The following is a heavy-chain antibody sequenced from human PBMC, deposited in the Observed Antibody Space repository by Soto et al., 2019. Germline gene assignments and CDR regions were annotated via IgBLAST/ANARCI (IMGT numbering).Heavy chain of an antibody. CDR3: ASGYCSGGSCLQFDP. D-gene: IGHD2-15*01. Sequence: SETLSLTCTVSGGSISSYYWSWIRQPPGKGLEWIGYIYYSGSTNYNPSLKSRVTISVDTSKNQFSLKLSSVTAADTAVYYCASGYCSGGSCLQFDPWGQGTLVTVSS. CDR1: GGSISSYY. CDR2: IYYSGST. J-gene: IGHJ5*02. V-gene: IGHV4-59*01.